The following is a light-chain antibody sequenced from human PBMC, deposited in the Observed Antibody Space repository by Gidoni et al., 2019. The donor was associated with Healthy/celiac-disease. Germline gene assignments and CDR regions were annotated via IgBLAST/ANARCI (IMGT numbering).Light chain of an antibody. J-gene: IGKJ1*01. CDR2: DAS. Sequence: EIVLTQSPATLSLSPGERATLSCRASQSVSSYLAWYQQKPGRAPRLLIYDASNRATGIPARFSGSGSGTDFTLTISSLEPEDFAVYYCQQRSNWWTVGQGTKVEIK. CDR3: QQRSNWWT. V-gene: IGKV3-11*01. CDR1: QSVSSY.